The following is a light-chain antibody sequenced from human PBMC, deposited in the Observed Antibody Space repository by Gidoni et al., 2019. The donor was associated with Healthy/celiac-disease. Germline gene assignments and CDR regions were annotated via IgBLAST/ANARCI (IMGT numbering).Light chain of an antibody. CDR1: QSVSSSY. V-gene: IGKV3-20*01. CDR2: GAS. J-gene: IGKJ3*01. Sequence: EIVLTQSPGTLSLSPGERATLSCRASQSVSSSYLAWYQQKPGQAPRLLIYGASSRATGIPDRFSGSGSGTDFTLTISRLEPEDFAVYYCQQYGSSPFTFXRXTKVDIK. CDR3: QQYGSSPFT.